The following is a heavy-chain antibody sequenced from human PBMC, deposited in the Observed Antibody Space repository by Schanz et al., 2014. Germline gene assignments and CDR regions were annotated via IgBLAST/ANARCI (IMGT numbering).Heavy chain of an antibody. V-gene: IGHV3-21*01. D-gene: IGHD2-8*01. Sequence: EVQLVESGGGLVKPGGSLRLSCAASGFSFSDYSMSWVRQAPGKGLEWVSSLSGGSSYIFYADSVKGRFTISRDNARYSLYLEMNSLRAEDTAVYYCASLYDREYFDYWGQGTLVTVSS. CDR3: ASLYDREYFDY. CDR2: LSGGSSYI. J-gene: IGHJ4*02. CDR1: GFSFSDYS.